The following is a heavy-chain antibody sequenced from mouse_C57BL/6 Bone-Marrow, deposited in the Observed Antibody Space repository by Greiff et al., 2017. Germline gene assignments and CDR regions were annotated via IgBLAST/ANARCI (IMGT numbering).Heavy chain of an antibody. Sequence: EVMLVESGGGLVKPGGSLKLSCAASGFTFRSYAMSWVRQTPEKRLEWVATISDGGSYTYYPDNVKGRFTISRDNAKNNLYLQMSHLKSEDTAMYYCARGRYYGSSPYWYFDVWGTGTTVTVSS. V-gene: IGHV5-4*03. CDR3: ARGRYYGSSPYWYFDV. D-gene: IGHD1-1*01. CDR1: GFTFRSYA. J-gene: IGHJ1*03. CDR2: ISDGGSYT.